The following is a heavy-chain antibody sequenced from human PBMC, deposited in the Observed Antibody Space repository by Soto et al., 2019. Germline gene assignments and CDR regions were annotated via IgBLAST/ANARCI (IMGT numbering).Heavy chain of an antibody. J-gene: IGHJ6*02. CDR2: ISGSGGST. D-gene: IGHD1-26*01. CDR1: GFTFSSYA. V-gene: IGHV3-23*01. CDR3: AKDGIPTPPMDGSYFKFYYYGMDV. Sequence: GGSLRLSCAASGFTFSSYAMSWVRQAPGKGLEWVSAISGSGGSTYYADSVKGRFTISRDNSKNTLYLQMNSLRAEDTAVYYCAKDGIPTPPMDGSYFKFYYYGMDVWGQGTTVTVSS.